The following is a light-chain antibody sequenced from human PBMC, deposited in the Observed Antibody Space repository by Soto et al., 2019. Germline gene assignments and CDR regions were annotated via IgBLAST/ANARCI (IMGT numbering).Light chain of an antibody. CDR2: EVS. CDR1: SSDVGGYNY. CDR3: SSYAGSSNLV. V-gene: IGLV2-8*01. Sequence: QSALTQPHSASGSPGQSVTISCTGTSSDVGGYNYVSWYQQHPGKAPKLMIYEVSKRPSGVPDRFSGYKSDNTASLTVSGLQAEDEADYYCSSYAGSSNLVFGGGTKLTVL. J-gene: IGLJ2*01.